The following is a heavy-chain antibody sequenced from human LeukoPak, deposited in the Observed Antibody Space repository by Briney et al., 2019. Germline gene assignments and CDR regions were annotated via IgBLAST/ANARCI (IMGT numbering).Heavy chain of an antibody. CDR1: GVTFSSYE. V-gene: IGHV3-48*03. J-gene: IGHJ6*02. Sequence: GGSLRLSCAASGVTFSSYEMNWVRQAPGKGLEWVSYISSSGSSIYYAESVEGRFTVSRDIAKNSLYLQMNSLRAEDTAAYYCASCASVSFDPVYYNYGMDVWGQGTTVTVSS. CDR2: ISSSGSSI. D-gene: IGHD5/OR15-5a*01. CDR3: ASCASVSFDPVYYNYGMDV.